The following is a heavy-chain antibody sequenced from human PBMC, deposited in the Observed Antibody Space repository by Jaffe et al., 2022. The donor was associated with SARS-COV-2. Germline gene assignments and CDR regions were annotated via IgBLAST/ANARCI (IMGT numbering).Heavy chain of an antibody. V-gene: IGHV3-7*01. CDR1: GFTFSSYW. D-gene: IGHD6-6*01. CDR2: IKQDGSEK. CDR3: ARVRMEYSSSQPHGGKNWFDP. Sequence: EVQLVESGGGLVQPGGSLRLSCAASGFTFSSYWMSWVRQAPGKGLEWVANIKQDGSEKYYVDSVKGRFTISRDNAKNSLYLQMNSLRAEDTAVYYCARVRMEYSSSQPHGGKNWFDPWGQGTLVTVSS. J-gene: IGHJ5*02.